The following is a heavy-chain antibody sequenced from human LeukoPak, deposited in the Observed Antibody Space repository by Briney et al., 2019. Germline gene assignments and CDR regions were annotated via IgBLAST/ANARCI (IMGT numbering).Heavy chain of an antibody. J-gene: IGHJ3*02. CDR2: INPSGGST. V-gene: IGHV1-46*01. D-gene: IGHD3-22*01. CDR1: GYTFTSYY. Sequence: GASVKVSCKASGYTFTSYYMHWVRQAPGQGLEWMGIINPSGGSTSYAQKFQGRVTMTRDTSTSTVYMELSSLRSEDTAVYYCARDQGIVVVTDAFDIWGRGTMVTVSS. CDR3: ARDQGIVVVTDAFDI.